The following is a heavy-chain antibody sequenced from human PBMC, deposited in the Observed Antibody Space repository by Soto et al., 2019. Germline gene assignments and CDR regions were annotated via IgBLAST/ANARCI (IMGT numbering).Heavy chain of an antibody. Sequence: GGALRPPFXTAGFTFRCYCMDRVRQAPGQGLGGVAVIWYDGSNKYYADSVKGRFTISRDNSKNTLYLQMNSLRAEDTAVYYCAREGTMVRGVIRTGYYGMDVWGQGTTVTVSS. J-gene: IGHJ6*02. CDR1: GFTFRCYC. CDR3: AREGTMVRGVIRTGYYGMDV. CDR2: IWYDGSNK. D-gene: IGHD3-10*01. V-gene: IGHV3-33*08.